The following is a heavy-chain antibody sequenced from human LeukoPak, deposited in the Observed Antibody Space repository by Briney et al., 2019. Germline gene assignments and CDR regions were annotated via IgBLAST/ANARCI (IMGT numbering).Heavy chain of an antibody. CDR3: AREGATVTDAFDI. V-gene: IGHV3-23*01. Sequence: GGSLRLSCAASGFTFSSYVMRWVRQAPGKGLEWVSGINGSGGTTYYADSVKGRFTISRDNAKNSLYLQMNSLRAEDTAVYYCAREGATVTDAFDIWGQGTLVTVSS. CDR2: INGSGGTT. CDR1: GFTFSSYV. D-gene: IGHD4-17*01. J-gene: IGHJ3*02.